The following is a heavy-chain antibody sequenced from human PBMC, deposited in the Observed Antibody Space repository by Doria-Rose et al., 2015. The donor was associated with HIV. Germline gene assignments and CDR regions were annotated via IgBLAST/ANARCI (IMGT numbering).Heavy chain of an antibody. D-gene: IGHD6-13*01. Sequence: QESGPVLVKPTETFTLTCTVSGVSLSSPGMGVSWIRQPPGKALEWLANIFSDDERSYKTSLKSRPTISRGTSKSQVVLTMTDMDPVDTATYYCARIKSSRWYHKYYFDFWGQGTLVIVSA. CDR2: IFSDDER. CDR3: ARIKSSRWYHKYYFDF. V-gene: IGHV2-26*01. CDR1: GVSLSSPGMG. J-gene: IGHJ4*02.